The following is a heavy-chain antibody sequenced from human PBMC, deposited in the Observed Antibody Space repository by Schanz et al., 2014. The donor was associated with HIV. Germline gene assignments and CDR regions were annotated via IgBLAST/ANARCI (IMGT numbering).Heavy chain of an antibody. J-gene: IGHJ4*02. CDR2: ISGSGGHT. CDR1: GLSFNDAW. CDR3: ARDQGYCAGSTCYSWYYFDS. V-gene: IGHV3-11*01. D-gene: IGHD2-21*02. Sequence: VQLVESGGGLVKPGGSLRLSCAASGLSFNDAWMTWVRQAPGKGLEWVSAISGSGGHTYYTDSVEGRFTVSRDNAKNSLFLQMNSLRVEDTAVYYCARDQGYCAGSTCYSWYYFDSWGQGTPVTVSS.